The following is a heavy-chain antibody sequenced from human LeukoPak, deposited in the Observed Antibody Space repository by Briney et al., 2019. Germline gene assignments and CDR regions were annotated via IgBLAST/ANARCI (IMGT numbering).Heavy chain of an antibody. J-gene: IGHJ4*02. CDR2: IYYSGST. Sequence: ASETLSLTCTVSGGSISSGDYYWSWIRQPPGKGLEWIGYIYYSGSTYYNPSLKSRVTISVDTSKNQFSLKLSSVTAADTAVYYCARESSFYGGNSGLNYWGQGTLVTVSS. CDR1: GGSISSGDYY. D-gene: IGHD4-23*01. V-gene: IGHV4-30-4*01. CDR3: ARESSFYGGNSGLNY.